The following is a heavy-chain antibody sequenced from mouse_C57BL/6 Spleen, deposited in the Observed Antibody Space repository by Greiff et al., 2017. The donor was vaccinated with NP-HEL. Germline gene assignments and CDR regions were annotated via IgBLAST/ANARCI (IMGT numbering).Heavy chain of an antibody. CDR1: GYTFTSYW. CDR2: IYPGSGST. Sequence: VQLQQPGAELVKPGASVKMSCKASGYTFTSYWITWVKQRPGQGLEWIGDIYPGSGSTNYNEKFKSKATLTVDTSSSTAYMQLSSLTSEDSAVYYCARRRDYYGSNYFDYWGQGTTLTVSS. J-gene: IGHJ2*01. CDR3: ARRRDYYGSNYFDY. V-gene: IGHV1-55*01. D-gene: IGHD1-1*01.